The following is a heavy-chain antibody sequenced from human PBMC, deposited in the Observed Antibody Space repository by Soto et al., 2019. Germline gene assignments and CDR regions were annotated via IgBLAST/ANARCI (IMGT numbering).Heavy chain of an antibody. J-gene: IGHJ4*02. V-gene: IGHV3-30-3*01. D-gene: IGHD4-17*01. CDR3: ARDLRKFYYFDS. Sequence: GGSLRLSCAASGFTFSTQAMHWVRQAPGKGLEWVAVISYDGSKIYYADSVKGRFTISGDNSKNTLYLQMNSLRAEDTAVYYCARDLRKFYYFDSWGQGTQVTVS. CDR2: ISYDGSKI. CDR1: GFTFSTQA.